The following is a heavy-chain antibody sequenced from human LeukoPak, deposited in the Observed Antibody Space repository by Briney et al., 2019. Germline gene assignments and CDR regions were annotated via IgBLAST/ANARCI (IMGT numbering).Heavy chain of an antibody. V-gene: IGHV4-39*01. D-gene: IGHD2-2*01. CDR3: VSQLAFVVVPAAIPWFDP. CDR2: IYYSGST. Sequence: SETLSLTCTVSGGSISSSSYYWGWIRQPPGKGLEWIGSIYYSGSTYYNPSLKSRVTISVDTSKNQFSLKLSSVTAADTAVCYCVSQLAFVVVPAAIPWFDPWGQGTLVTVSS. CDR1: GGSISSSSYY. J-gene: IGHJ5*02.